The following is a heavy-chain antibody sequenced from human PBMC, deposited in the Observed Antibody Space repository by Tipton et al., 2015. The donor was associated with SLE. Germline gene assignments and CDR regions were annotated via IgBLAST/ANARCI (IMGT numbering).Heavy chain of an antibody. CDR2: IYYSGST. J-gene: IGHJ4*02. Sequence: TLSLTCTVSGGSISSGGYYWSWIRQHPGKGLEWIGYIYYSGSTYYNPSLKSRVIISVDTSKNQFSLKLSSVTAADTAVYYCAKTVAGAAYLFDLWGQGTLVTVSS. D-gene: IGHD6-19*01. CDR1: GGSISSGGYY. CDR3: AKTVAGAAYLFDL. V-gene: IGHV4-31*03.